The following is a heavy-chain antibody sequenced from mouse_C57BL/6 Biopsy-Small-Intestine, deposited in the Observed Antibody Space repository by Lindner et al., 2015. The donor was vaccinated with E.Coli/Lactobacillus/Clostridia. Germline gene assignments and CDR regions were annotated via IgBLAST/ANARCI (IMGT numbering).Heavy chain of an antibody. V-gene: IGHV1-54*01. CDR2: IYPRSGNT. Sequence: VQLQESGAELVRPGTSVKVSCKASGYAFTNYLIEWVKQRPGQGLEWIGEIYPRSGNTYYNEKFKGKATLTADKSSSTAYMELRSLTSEDSAVYFCAREGVYYGNYEAMDYWGQGTSVTVSS. J-gene: IGHJ4*01. D-gene: IGHD2-1*01. CDR1: GYAFTNYL. CDR3: AREGVYYGNYEAMDY.